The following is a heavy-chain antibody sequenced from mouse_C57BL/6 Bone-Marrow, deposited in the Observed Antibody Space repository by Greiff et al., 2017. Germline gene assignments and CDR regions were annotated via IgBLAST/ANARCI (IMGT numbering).Heavy chain of an antibody. J-gene: IGHJ3*01. V-gene: IGHV14-3*01. CDR2: IDPANGNT. D-gene: IGHD1-1*01. CDR3: ARGYGSRAWFAY. Sequence: EVQLQQSVAELVRPGASVKLSCTASGFNIKNTYMHWVKQRPEQGLEWIGRIDPANGNTKYAPKFQGKATITADTSSNTAYLQLSILTSEAAAIYYCARGYGSRAWFAYWGQGTLVTVSA. CDR1: GFNIKNTY.